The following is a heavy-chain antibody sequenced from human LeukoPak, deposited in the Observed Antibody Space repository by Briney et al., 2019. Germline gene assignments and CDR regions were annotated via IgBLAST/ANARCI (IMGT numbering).Heavy chain of an antibody. J-gene: IGHJ4*02. CDR1: GYTFTSYY. CDR3: ARDLIRLPQSGYSYGYHWYYFDY. V-gene: IGHV1-46*01. D-gene: IGHD5-18*01. Sequence: ASVKVSCKASGYTFTSYYMHWVRQAPGQGLEWMGIINPSGGSTSYAQKFQGRVTMTRDMSTSTVYMELSSLRSEDTAVYYCARDLIRLPQSGYSYGYHWYYFDYWGQGTLVTVSS. CDR2: INPSGGST.